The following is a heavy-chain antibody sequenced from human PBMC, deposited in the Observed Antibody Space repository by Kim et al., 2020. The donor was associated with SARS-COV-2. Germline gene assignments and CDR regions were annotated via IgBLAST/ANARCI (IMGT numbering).Heavy chain of an antibody. CDR1: GFTFSSYA. V-gene: IGHV3-23*01. CDR2: ISGSGGST. Sequence: GGSLRLSCAASGFTFSSYAMSWVRQAPGKGLEWVSAISGSGGSTYYADSVKGRFTISRDNSKNTLYLQMNSLRAEDTAVYYCAKGLNIMVRGICWTGYFYLWGRDVGGREPGVTVP. D-gene: IGHD3-10*01. J-gene: IGHJ6*02. CDR3: AKGLNIMVRGICWTGYFYLWGRDV.